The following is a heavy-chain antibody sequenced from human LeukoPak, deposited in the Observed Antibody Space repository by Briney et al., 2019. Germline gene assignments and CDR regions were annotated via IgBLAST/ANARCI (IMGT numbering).Heavy chain of an antibody. CDR3: ARAERQGFTAYAFDI. V-gene: IGHV3-7*01. J-gene: IGHJ3*02. Sequence: GGSLRLSCAASGFTFSSYWMSWVRQAPGKGLEWVANIKKDGSEKYYVDSVKGRFTISRDNAKTSLYLQMNRLRAEDTAVYYCARAERQGFTAYAFDIWGQGTMVTVSS. CDR1: GFTFSSYW. CDR2: IKKDGSEK. D-gene: IGHD3-3*01.